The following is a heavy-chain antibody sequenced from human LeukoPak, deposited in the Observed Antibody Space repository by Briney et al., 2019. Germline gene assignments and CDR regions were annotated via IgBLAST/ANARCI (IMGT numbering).Heavy chain of an antibody. D-gene: IGHD6-19*01. CDR1: GYTFTGYC. V-gene: IGHV1-2*06. CDR2: INPNSGGT. CDR3: ARDNGKQWTSNYYYYGMDV. J-gene: IGHJ6*02. Sequence: ASVKVSCKASGYTFTGYCMHWVRQAPGQGLEWMGRINPNSGGTNYAQKFQGRVTMTRDTSISTAYMELSRLRSDDTAVYYCARDNGKQWTSNYYYYGMDVWGQGTTVTVSS.